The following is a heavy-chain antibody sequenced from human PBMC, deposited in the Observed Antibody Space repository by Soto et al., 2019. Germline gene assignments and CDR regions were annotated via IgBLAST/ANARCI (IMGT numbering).Heavy chain of an antibody. Sequence: QVQLQESGPGLVKPSQTLSLTCIVSGGSISSGGYYWSWIRQHPGKALEWIGYIYYSGSTYYNPARKSRVTISVDASKNKFSRKLSSVSAADTAVYYFARGRISSPTPGDYWGQGTLVTVSS. CDR3: ARGRISSPTPGDY. J-gene: IGHJ4*02. V-gene: IGHV4-31*03. CDR1: GGSISSGGYY. CDR2: IYYSGST.